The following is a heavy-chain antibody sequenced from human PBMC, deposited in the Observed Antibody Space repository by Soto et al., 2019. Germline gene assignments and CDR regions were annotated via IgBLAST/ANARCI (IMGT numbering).Heavy chain of an antibody. D-gene: IGHD1-26*01. V-gene: IGHV3-23*01. Sequence: EVQLLESGGGLVQPGGSLRLSCVASGFTFNNSAMSWVRQAPGKGPQWVSSISGTVGNTYYAESVKGRFTISRDTSKNTVYLQMNSLRAEDTAIYYCAKGTMGAPFYYFDYWGQGTLVTVSS. CDR2: ISGTVGNT. J-gene: IGHJ4*02. CDR1: GFTFNNSA. CDR3: AKGTMGAPFYYFDY.